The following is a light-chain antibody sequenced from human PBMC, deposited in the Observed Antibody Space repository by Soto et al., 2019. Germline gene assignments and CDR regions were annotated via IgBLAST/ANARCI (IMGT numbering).Light chain of an antibody. CDR2: SVS. J-gene: IGKJ4*01. Sequence: EIVLTQSPGTLALSPGERAELSCRASESVRSDYLAWYQQKPGQAPRLLIYSVSRRAAGTPERFSGSGSGTDFTLTISRVDSEDFAVYYCQQYGSSPPLSFGGGTTVEIK. V-gene: IGKV3-20*01. CDR3: QQYGSSPPLS. CDR1: ESVRSDY.